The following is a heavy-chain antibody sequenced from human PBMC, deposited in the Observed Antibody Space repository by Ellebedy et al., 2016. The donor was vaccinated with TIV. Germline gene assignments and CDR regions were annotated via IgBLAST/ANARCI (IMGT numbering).Heavy chain of an antibody. CDR2: INAGNGNT. CDR3: SVRLGTADTAMALGY. V-gene: IGHV1-3*01. Sequence: ASVKVSCXASGYTFTSYAMHWVRQAPAQRLEWMGWINAGNGNTKYSQKFQGRVTITRDTSASTAYMELSSLRSEDTAVYYCSVRLGTADTAMALGYWGQGTLVTVSS. CDR1: GYTFTSYA. J-gene: IGHJ4*02. D-gene: IGHD5-18*01.